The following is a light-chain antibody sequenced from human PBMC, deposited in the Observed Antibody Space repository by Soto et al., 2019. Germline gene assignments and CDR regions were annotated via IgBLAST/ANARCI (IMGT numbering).Light chain of an antibody. Sequence: DIQMTQSPSSLSASVGDRVTITCRASQSISSYLNWYQQKPGKAPKLLIYAASSLQSGVPSRFRGSGSGTDFTLTISSLQPEDFATYYCRQSYSTPYTFGQGTKLDIK. CDR2: AAS. CDR3: RQSYSTPYT. V-gene: IGKV1-39*01. CDR1: QSISSY. J-gene: IGKJ2*01.